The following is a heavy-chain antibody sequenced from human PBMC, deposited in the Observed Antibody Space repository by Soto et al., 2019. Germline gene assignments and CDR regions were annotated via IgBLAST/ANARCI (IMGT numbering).Heavy chain of an antibody. J-gene: IGHJ6*02. D-gene: IGHD4-17*01. CDR2: IVVGTGST. CDR1: GITFRRTA. V-gene: IGHV1-58*01. Sequence: GASVKVSCKASGITFRRTAVQWMRQARGQRLEWIGRIVVGTGSTTYAQIVQERIAITRDMSTNTAYMELSGLRLTSVTAADTAVYYCARASTRLWPQYYGLDLWGPGTTVTVSS. CDR3: ARASTRLWPQYYGLDL.